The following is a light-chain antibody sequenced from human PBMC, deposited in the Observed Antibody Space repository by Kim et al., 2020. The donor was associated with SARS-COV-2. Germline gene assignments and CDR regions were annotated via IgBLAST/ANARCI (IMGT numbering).Light chain of an antibody. V-gene: IGLV4-69*01. CDR2: VNSNGSH. J-gene: IGLJ2*01. CDR3: QTWGTVI. Sequence: QLVLTQSPSASASLGASVKLTCSLSSGHSNYVIAWHQQQPGKGPRYLMKVNSNGSHTKGDGIPDGFSGSSSGAERYLTISGLQSEDEADYYCQTWGTVIFGGGTQLTVL. CDR1: SGHSNYV.